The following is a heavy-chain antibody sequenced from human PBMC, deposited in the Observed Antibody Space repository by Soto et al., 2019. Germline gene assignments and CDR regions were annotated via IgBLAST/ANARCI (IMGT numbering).Heavy chain of an antibody. Sequence: EVQLVESGGGLVQPGGSLRLSCAASGFTFSSYSMNWVRQAPGKGLEWVSYISSSSSTIYYADSVKGRFTISRDNAKNSLYLQMNSLRDEDTAVYYCAREWQWTNVGAFDIWGQGTMVTVSS. CDR2: ISSSSSTI. D-gene: IGHD6-19*01. CDR3: AREWQWTNVGAFDI. V-gene: IGHV3-48*02. CDR1: GFTFSSYS. J-gene: IGHJ3*02.